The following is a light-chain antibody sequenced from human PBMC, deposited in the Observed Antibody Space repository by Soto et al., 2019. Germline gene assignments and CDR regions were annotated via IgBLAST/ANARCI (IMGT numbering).Light chain of an antibody. V-gene: IGKV3-15*01. J-gene: IGKJ1*01. CDR1: QSVGNN. Sequence: EIVMTEAPGTLSVSPGEGPTLSFMASQSVGNNLAWYQQKPGQAPRLLIYGASNGATGIPDTFSGSGSGTAFTLPIRRLKSADFAVYYCQNYNYWPQKTCGQGHKGAIK. CDR2: GAS. CDR3: QNYNYWPQKT.